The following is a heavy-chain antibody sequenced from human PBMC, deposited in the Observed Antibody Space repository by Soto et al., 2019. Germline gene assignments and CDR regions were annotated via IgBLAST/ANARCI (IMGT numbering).Heavy chain of an antibody. J-gene: IGHJ6*02. D-gene: IGHD2-2*01. V-gene: IGHV1-3*01. CDR1: GYTFTSYA. Sequence: ASVKVSCKASGYTFTSYAMHWVRQAPGQRLEWMGWINAGNGNTKYSQKFQGGVTITRDTSASTAYMELSSLRSEDTAVYHCATTAGDIVVVPAAIYYGMDVWGQGTTVTVSS. CDR2: INAGNGNT. CDR3: ATTAGDIVVVPAAIYYGMDV.